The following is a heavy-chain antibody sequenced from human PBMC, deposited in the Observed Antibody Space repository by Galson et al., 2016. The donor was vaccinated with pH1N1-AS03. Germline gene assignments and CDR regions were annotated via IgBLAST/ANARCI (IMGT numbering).Heavy chain of an antibody. CDR2: IYWDDAK. CDR3: ALPNSWGNAFEI. Sequence: PALVKPTQTLTLTCSLSGVSVPSSGLAVGWFRLPPGKALEWLVLIYWDDAKRFSPSLRNRLTITKDTSRNQAVLTVTNVDPLDTATYFCALPNSWGNAFEIWGPGTMVTVAS. J-gene: IGHJ3*02. CDR1: GVSVPSSGLA. V-gene: IGHV2-5*02. D-gene: IGHD3-16*01.